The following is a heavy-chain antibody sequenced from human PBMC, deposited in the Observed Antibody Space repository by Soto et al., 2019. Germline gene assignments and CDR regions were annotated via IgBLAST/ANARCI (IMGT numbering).Heavy chain of an antibody. Sequence: ASVKVSCKASGYTFTGYYMHWVRQAPGQGLEWMGWINPNSGGTNYAQKFQGRVTMTRDTSISTAYMELSRLRSDDTAVYYCARGHCSGGSCYSHYYYYDMDVWGQGTTVTVSS. CDR2: INPNSGGT. J-gene: IGHJ6*02. CDR1: GYTFTGYY. CDR3: ARGHCSGGSCYSHYYYYDMDV. D-gene: IGHD2-15*01. V-gene: IGHV1-2*02.